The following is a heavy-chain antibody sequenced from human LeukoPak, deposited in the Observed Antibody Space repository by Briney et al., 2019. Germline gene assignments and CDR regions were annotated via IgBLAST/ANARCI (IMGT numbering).Heavy chain of an antibody. Sequence: ASETLSLTCTVSGGSISSYYWSWIRQPAGKGLEWIGRIYTSGSITYNPSLKSRVSMSVDTSKNQFSLKLSSVTAADTAVYYCARIPTNAVPAAHNGFDIWGQGTMLTVSS. CDR3: ARIPTNAVPAAHNGFDI. J-gene: IGHJ3*02. V-gene: IGHV4-4*07. CDR1: GGSISSYY. CDR2: IYTSGSI. D-gene: IGHD2-2*01.